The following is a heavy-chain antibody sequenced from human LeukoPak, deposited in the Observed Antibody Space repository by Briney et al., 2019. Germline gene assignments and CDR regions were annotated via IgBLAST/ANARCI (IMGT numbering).Heavy chain of an antibody. D-gene: IGHD2-15*01. Sequence: GGSLRLSCTASGFTFSNYAMTWVRQAPGKGLEWISAISPRSNSIYYSDSVRGRFTVSRDNSKNTLYLQMNRLTAEDTAVYYCAKALHRDTPFDYWGQGTLATVSS. CDR2: ISPRSNSI. CDR1: GFTFSNYA. V-gene: IGHV3-23*01. CDR3: AKALHRDTPFDY. J-gene: IGHJ4*02.